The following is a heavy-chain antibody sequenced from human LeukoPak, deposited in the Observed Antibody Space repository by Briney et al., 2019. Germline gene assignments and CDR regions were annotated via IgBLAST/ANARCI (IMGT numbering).Heavy chain of an antibody. CDR1: GGSISSGGYY. CDR3: ARVGYDSSGYCLKFDY. J-gene: IGHJ4*02. CDR2: IYYSGST. Sequence: SETLSLTCTVSGGSISSGGYYWSWIRQHPGKGLEWIGYIYYSGSTNYNPSLKSRVTISVDTSKNQFSLKLSSVTAADTAVYYCARVGYDSSGYCLKFDYWGQGTLVTVSS. D-gene: IGHD3-22*01. V-gene: IGHV4-61*08.